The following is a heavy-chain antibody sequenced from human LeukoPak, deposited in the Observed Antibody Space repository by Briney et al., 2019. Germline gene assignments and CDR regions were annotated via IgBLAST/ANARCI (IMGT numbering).Heavy chain of an antibody. CDR1: GLTSSSYE. Sequence: GGSLRLSCEAFGLTSSSYEMNWVRRAPGKGLEWVYYISSSGSTIYYADSVKGRFTISRDNAKNSLYLQMNSLRAEDTAVYYCARGLADYYDSSGYFFFDYWGQGTLITVSS. CDR2: ISSSGSTI. J-gene: IGHJ4*02. D-gene: IGHD3-22*01. V-gene: IGHV3-48*03. CDR3: ARGLADYYDSSGYFFFDY.